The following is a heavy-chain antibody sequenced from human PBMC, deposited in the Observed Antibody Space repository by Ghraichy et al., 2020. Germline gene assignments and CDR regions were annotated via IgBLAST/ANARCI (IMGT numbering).Heavy chain of an antibody. V-gene: IGHV3-23*01. CDR2: ISGTGDTT. D-gene: IGHD4-17*01. CDR3: TKGTTMTTKVCDN. Sequence: GESLRLSCAASGFTFSSYAMSWVRQAPGKGLEWVSGISGTGDTTYSADSVKGRFTISRDNSKNTLYLQMDSLRADDTAVYYCTKGTTMTTKVCDNWGQGALVTVSS. J-gene: IGHJ4*02. CDR1: GFTFSSYA.